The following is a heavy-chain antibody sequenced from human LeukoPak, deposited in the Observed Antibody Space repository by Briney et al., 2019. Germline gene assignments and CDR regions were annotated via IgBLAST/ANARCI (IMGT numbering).Heavy chain of an antibody. J-gene: IGHJ4*02. CDR3: AKEGASLFDY. D-gene: IGHD1-26*01. CDR2: IRYDGSNK. V-gene: IGHV3-30*02. Sequence: GGSLRLSCAASGFTFSSYWMNWVRQAPGKGLEWVAFIRYDGSNKYYADSVKGRFTISRDNSKNTLYLQMNSLRAEDTAVYYCAKEGASLFDYWGQGTLVTVSS. CDR1: GFTFSSYW.